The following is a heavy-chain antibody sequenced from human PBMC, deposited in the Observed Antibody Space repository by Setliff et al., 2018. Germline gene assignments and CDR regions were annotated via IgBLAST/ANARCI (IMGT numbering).Heavy chain of an antibody. CDR2: IYSGGTT. V-gene: IGHV3-66*02. CDR3: ARLDNSGWSIDY. D-gene: IGHD6-19*01. CDR1: GFTVSSNY. J-gene: IGHJ4*02. Sequence: PGGSLRLSCAASGFTVSSNYMSWVRQAPGKGLEWVSIIYSGGTTYYAESVKGRFTISRDNSKNTLYLQVSSLRVEDTAVYYCARLDNSGWSIDYWGQGTLVTVSS.